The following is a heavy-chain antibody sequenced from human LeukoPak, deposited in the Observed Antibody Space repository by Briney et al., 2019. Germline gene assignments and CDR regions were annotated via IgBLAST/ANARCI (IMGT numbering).Heavy chain of an antibody. Sequence: PGGSLRLSCAASGFTFSSFWMHWVRQVPGKGLVWVSRINSDGSTINYADSVKGRFTISRDNANNTLYLQMNSLRAEDTAVYYCARDVLTHTGSYPDYWGQGTLVTVSS. J-gene: IGHJ4*02. CDR1: GFTFSSFW. D-gene: IGHD1-26*01. CDR2: INSDGSTI. CDR3: ARDVLTHTGSYPDY. V-gene: IGHV3-74*01.